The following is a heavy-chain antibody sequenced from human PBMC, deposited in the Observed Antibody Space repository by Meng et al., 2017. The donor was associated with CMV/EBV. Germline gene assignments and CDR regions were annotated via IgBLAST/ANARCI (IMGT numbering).Heavy chain of an antibody. J-gene: IGHJ6*02. D-gene: IGHD2-2*02. CDR2: INHIGST. Sequence: SEILSPTCAVHGWSSSGYSWSWFRQLPGKGLGWIGEINHIGSTNYNPSLKSGVTISVDTSKNPFSMKLRSVTDADTAVYYCARGKRGYCSSTSCYTSYYYGVDVWGQGTAVTVSS. CDR3: ARGKRGYCSSTSCYTSYYYGVDV. CDR1: GWSSSGYS. V-gene: IGHV4-34*01.